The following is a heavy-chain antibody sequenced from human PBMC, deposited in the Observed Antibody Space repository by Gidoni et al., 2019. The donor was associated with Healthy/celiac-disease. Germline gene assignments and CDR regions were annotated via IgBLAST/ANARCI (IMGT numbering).Heavy chain of an antibody. CDR2: IYYSGST. J-gene: IGHJ3*02. D-gene: IGHD5-18*01. CDR3: ARRPLWGYRLTFDI. Sequence: GWIRQPPGKGLEWIGSIYYSGSTYYNPSLKSRVTISVDTSKNQFSLKLSSVTAADTAVYYCARRPLWGYRLTFDIWGQGTMVTVSS. V-gene: IGHV4-39*01.